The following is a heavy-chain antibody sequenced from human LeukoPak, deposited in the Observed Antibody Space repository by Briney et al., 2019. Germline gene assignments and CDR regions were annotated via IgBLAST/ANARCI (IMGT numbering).Heavy chain of an antibody. Sequence: SETLSRTCTVSGGSISGSSSHWGWIRQPPGKGLEWIASIYHSGTTYYNTSLKSRVTISVDTSKNQFSLKLTSVTATDTAVYYCARHFHPNWAIDYWGQGTMVTVSS. CDR2: IYHSGTT. J-gene: IGHJ4*02. V-gene: IGHV4-39*01. CDR3: ARHFHPNWAIDY. D-gene: IGHD7-27*01. CDR1: GGSISGSSSH.